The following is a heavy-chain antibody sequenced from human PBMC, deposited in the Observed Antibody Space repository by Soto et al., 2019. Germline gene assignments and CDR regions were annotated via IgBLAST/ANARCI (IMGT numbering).Heavy chain of an antibody. Sequence: GGSLRLSCAASGFTFSSYGMHWVRQAPGKGLEWVAVISYDGSNKYYADSVKGRFTISRDNSKNTVYLQMNSLRAEDTAVYYCAKDTYYHDSSGYYVLEYWGQGTLVTVSS. CDR2: ISYDGSNK. CDR1: GFTFSSYG. J-gene: IGHJ4*02. V-gene: IGHV3-30*18. CDR3: AKDTYYHDSSGYYVLEY. D-gene: IGHD3-22*01.